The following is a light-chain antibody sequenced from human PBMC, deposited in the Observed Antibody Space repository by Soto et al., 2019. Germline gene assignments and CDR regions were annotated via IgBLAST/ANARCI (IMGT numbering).Light chain of an antibody. CDR2: EVS. Sequence: QSALTQPASVSGSPGQSITISCTGTSSDVGGYNYVSWYQQHPGKAPKLMIYEVSNRPSGVSNRFSGSKSGNTASLTISGVQAEDEAYYYCSSYTSSSTQVFGGGTKLTVL. CDR1: SSDVGGYNY. V-gene: IGLV2-14*01. CDR3: SSYTSSSTQV. J-gene: IGLJ3*02.